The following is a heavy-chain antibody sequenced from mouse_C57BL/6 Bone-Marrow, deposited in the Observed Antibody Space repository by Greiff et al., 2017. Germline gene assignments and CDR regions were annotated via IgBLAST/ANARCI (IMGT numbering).Heavy chain of an antibody. J-gene: IGHJ3*01. D-gene: IGHD1-1*01. V-gene: IGHV1-9*01. Sequence: QVQLKEPGAELMKPGASVKLSCKASGYTFTGYWIEWVKQRPGHGLAWIGEILPGSGSTNYNEKFKSKATLTVDKSSSTAYMQLSSLTSEDSAVYYCARGDYYGSPLFAYWGQGTLVTVSA. CDR2: ILPGSGST. CDR1: GYTFTGYW. CDR3: ARGDYYGSPLFAY.